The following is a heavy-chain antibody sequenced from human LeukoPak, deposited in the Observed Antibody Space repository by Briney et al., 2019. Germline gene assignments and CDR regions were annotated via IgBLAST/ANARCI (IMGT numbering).Heavy chain of an antibody. CDR2: IYSGGST. J-gene: IGHJ4*02. V-gene: IGHV3-66*01. D-gene: IGHD2-2*01. Sequence: GGSLRLSCAASGFTVSSNYMSWVRQAPGKGLEWVSVIYSGGSTYYADSVKGRFTISRDNSKNTLYLQMNSLRAEDTAVYYCAREGCSSTSCYLFDYWGQGTLVTVSS. CDR3: AREGCSSTSCYLFDY. CDR1: GFTVSSNY.